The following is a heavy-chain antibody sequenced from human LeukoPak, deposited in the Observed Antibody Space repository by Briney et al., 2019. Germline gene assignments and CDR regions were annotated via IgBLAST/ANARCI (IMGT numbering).Heavy chain of an antibody. J-gene: IGHJ4*02. CDR3: ARGGYYYDSSDYLYFDY. CDR1: GFSFSSYS. D-gene: IGHD3-22*01. CDR2: ISSSSSDI. V-gene: IGHV3-21*01. Sequence: GGSLRLSCAASGFSFSSYSMNWVRQAPGKGLEWVSSISSSSSDIYYADSVKGRFTISRDNAKNSLYLQMNSLRAEDTAVYYCARGGYYYDSSDYLYFDYWGQGTLVTVSS.